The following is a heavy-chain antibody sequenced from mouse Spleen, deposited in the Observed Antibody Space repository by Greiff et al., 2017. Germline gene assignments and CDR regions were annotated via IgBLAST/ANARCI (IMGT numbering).Heavy chain of an antibody. CDR3: TRTRDYFDY. V-gene: IGHV1-69*02. CDR1: GYTFTSYW. D-gene: IGHD1-1*01. Sequence: VQLQQPGAELVRPGASVKLSCKASGYTFTSYWINWVKQRPGQGLEWIGNIYPSDSYTNYNQKFKDKATLTVDKSSSTAYMQLSSPTSEDSAVYYCTRTRDYFDYWGQGTSVTVSS. J-gene: IGHJ4*01. CDR2: IYPSDSYT.